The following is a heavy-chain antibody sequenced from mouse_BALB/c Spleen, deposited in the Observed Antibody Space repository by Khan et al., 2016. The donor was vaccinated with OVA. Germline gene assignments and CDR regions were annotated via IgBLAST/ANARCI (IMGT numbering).Heavy chain of an antibody. CDR2: ISPGSGDT. V-gene: IGHV1-77*01. CDR3: ARINYFGYTFAY. CDR1: GYTFTDYY. J-gene: IGHJ3*01. Sequence: VQLQESGAELARPGASVKLSCKASGYTFTDYYINWVKQRTGQGLEWIGEISPGSGDTYYNERFKGKATLTADKSSSTAYMQLSSLTSEASAVYFCARINYFGYTFAYWGQGTLVTVSA. D-gene: IGHD1-2*01.